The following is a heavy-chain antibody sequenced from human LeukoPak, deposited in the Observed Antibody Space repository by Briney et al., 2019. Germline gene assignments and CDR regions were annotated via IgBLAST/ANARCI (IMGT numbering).Heavy chain of an antibody. CDR2: IYSGGST. CDR3: ARDRADSSGWFNYWYFAL. CDR1: GFNVNSNY. V-gene: IGHV3-53*01. D-gene: IGHD6-19*01. J-gene: IGHJ2*01. Sequence: GRSLRLSCAASGFNVNSNYMNWVRQAPGKGLEWVSAIYSGGSTYYADSVKGRFTISRDNSKNTLYLQMNSLRTEDTAVYYCARDRADSSGWFNYWYFALWGRGTLVTVSS.